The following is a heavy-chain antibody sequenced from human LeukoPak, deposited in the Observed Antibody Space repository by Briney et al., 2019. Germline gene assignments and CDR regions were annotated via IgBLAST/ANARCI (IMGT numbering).Heavy chain of an antibody. CDR2: IYPGDSDT. Sequence: NRGESLKISCKGSGYSFTSYWIGWVRQMPGKGLEWMGIIYPGDSDTRYSPSFQGPVTISADKSISTAYLQWSSLKASDTAMYYCARCYGDRYYYYGMDVWGKGTTVTVSS. CDR1: GYSFTSYW. V-gene: IGHV5-51*01. J-gene: IGHJ6*04. CDR3: ARCYGDRYYYYGMDV. D-gene: IGHD4-17*01.